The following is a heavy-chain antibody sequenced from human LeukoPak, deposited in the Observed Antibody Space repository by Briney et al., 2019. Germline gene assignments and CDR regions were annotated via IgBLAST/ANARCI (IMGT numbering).Heavy chain of an antibody. V-gene: IGHV4-59*08. J-gene: IGHJ4*02. Sequence: PSETLSLTCTVSGVSISRYYWSWVRQPPGKGLEWIGSVHYSGNTNYNPSLKSRVTISLDTSKDQFSLKLSYVTAADTAVYYCARHDYNWKTFDYWGQGTLVTVSS. CDR3: ARHDYNWKTFDY. D-gene: IGHD1-1*01. CDR1: GVSISRYY. CDR2: VHYSGNT.